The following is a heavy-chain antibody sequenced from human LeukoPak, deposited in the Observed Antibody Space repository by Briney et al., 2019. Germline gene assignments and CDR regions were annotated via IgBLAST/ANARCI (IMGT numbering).Heavy chain of an antibody. D-gene: IGHD3-10*01. J-gene: IGHJ4*02. V-gene: IGHV3-30-3*01. Sequence: GGSLRLSCAASGFTFSSYAMHWVRQAPGKGLERVAVISYDGSNKYYADSVKGRFTISRDNSKNTLYLQMNSLRAEDTAVYYCARGGSGSHLRYWGQGTLVTVSS. CDR3: ARGGSGSHLRY. CDR2: ISYDGSNK. CDR1: GFTFSSYA.